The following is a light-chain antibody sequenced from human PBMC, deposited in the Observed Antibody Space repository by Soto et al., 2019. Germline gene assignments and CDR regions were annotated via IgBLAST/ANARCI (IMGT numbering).Light chain of an antibody. CDR1: SSDIGTYNY. CDR2: EVS. CDR3: SAYTSSSTQV. V-gene: IGLV2-14*01. J-gene: IGLJ1*01. Sequence: SALTQPASVSGSPRQSITISCTGTSSDIGTYNYVSWYQQHPGKAPKLMISEVSNRPSGVSNRFSGSKSVNTAALTISGLQAEDEADYYCSAYTSSSTQVFGTGTKVTVL.